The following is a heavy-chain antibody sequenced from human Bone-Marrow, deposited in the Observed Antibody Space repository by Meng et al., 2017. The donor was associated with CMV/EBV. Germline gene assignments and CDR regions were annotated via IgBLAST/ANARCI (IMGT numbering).Heavy chain of an antibody. D-gene: IGHD3-22*01. Sequence: SETLSLTCTVSGGSISSSSYYWGWIRQPPGEGLECIGNIYHTGSTYYHPSLKSRLTISVDTPKNQFSLNLSSVTAADTAVYYCARVASHYYDSSGYYSPYYFDYWGQGTLVTVSS. CDR1: GGSISSSSYY. CDR2: IYHTGST. CDR3: ARVASHYYDSSGYYSPYYFDY. V-gene: IGHV4-39*07. J-gene: IGHJ4*02.